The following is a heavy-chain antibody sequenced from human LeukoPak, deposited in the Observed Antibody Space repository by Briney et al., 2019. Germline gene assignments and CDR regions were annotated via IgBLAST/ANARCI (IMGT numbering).Heavy chain of an antibody. J-gene: IGHJ4*02. V-gene: IGHV3-48*01. Sequence: GGSLRLSCAASGYTFSSYSMNWVRQAPGKGLEWVSYISSSGNTIYYADSVKGRFTISRDNAKNSLYLQMNSLRAEDTSVYYCAREGYSPYWGQGTLVTVSS. CDR3: AREGYSPY. CDR1: GYTFSSYS. CDR2: ISSSGNTI. D-gene: IGHD6-13*01.